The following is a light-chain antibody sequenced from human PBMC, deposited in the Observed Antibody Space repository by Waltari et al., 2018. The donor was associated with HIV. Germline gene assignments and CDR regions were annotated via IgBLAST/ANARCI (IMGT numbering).Light chain of an antibody. CDR3: CSYAGTSTYVA. Sequence: QSALTQPASVSGSPGQSIIISCTGTSSDVGSYNLVSWYQQHPGKAPKLTIYEVSKRPAGVSNRFHGSKSGNTASLTISGLQAEDEADYYCCSYAGTSTYVAFGGGTKLTVL. J-gene: IGLJ2*01. CDR1: SSDVGSYNL. CDR2: EVS. V-gene: IGLV2-23*02.